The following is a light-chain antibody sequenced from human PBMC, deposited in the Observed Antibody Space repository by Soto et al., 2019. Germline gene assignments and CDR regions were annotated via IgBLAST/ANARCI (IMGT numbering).Light chain of an antibody. J-gene: IGLJ1*01. CDR2: DVN. CDR1: ASDVGGYNY. V-gene: IGLV2-11*01. CDR3: CSYAGSYLYV. Sequence: SALNQPRSVSGSLGQSVTISRTGTASDVGGYNYVSWYQHHPGKAPKLIIYDVNNRPSGVPDRFSGSKSGNTASLTISGLRPEDEADYHCCSYAGSYLYVFGTGTKVTVL.